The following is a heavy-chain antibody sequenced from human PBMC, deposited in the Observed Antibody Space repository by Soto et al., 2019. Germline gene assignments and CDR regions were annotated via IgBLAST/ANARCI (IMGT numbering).Heavy chain of an antibody. CDR1: GGTFASYA. D-gene: IGHD5-12*01. J-gene: IGHJ4*02. Sequence: QVQLVQSGTEVKKPGSSVKVSCKASGGTFASYAITWVRQAPGQGFEWMGEVIPIFGKTNYAQKFQGRVTFTADGSTSTAHMELNSLRSEDTAVYYCARGNGYNYKGVYLDFWGQGTLVHVSS. V-gene: IGHV1-69*01. CDR2: VIPIFGKT. CDR3: ARGNGYNYKGVYLDF.